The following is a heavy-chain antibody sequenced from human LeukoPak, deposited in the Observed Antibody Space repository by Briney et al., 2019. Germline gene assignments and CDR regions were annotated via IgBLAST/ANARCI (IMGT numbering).Heavy chain of an antibody. CDR1: GFTFTSFG. D-gene: IGHD3-3*01. J-gene: IGHJ4*02. V-gene: IGHV3-30*18. CDR2: ISSFDGNSK. Sequence: GGSLRLSCATSGFTFTSFGMHWVGHASRQGLDWVAAISSFDGNSKYYADSVKGRFTISRDNSKNTVYLQMNSLRADDTAVYYCAKWSGNRPLYYFDYWGQGTLVTVSS. CDR3: AKWSGNRPLYYFDY.